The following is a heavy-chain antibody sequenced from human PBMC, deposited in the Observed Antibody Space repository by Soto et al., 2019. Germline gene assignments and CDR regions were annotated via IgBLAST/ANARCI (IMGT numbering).Heavy chain of an antibody. CDR1: GYTFTSYD. D-gene: IGHD2-15*01. V-gene: IGHV1-3*01. Sequence: ASVKVSCKASGYTFTSYDINWVRQAPGQRLEWMGWINAGNGNTKYSQKFQGRVTITRDTSASTAYMVLSSLRSEDTAVYYCARGPGGPDSPGDYWGQGTLVTVSS. J-gene: IGHJ4*02. CDR2: INAGNGNT. CDR3: ARGPGGPDSPGDY.